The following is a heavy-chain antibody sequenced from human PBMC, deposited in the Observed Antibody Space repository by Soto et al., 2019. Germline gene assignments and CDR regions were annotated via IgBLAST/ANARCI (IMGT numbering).Heavy chain of an antibody. CDR1: GFTFSSSA. CDR3: AKDRGDSSGYYKGMFDY. Sequence: GGSLRLSCAASGFTFSSSAMSWVRQAPGKGLEWVSGLSDSGGSTYYADSVKGRFTISRDNSENTLSLQMNNLRAEDTALYYWAKDRGDSSGYYKGMFDYWGQGTLVTVSS. J-gene: IGHJ4*02. D-gene: IGHD3-22*01. V-gene: IGHV3-23*01. CDR2: LSDSGGST.